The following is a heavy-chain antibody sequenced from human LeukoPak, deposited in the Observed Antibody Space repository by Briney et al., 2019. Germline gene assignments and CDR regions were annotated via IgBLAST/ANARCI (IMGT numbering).Heavy chain of an antibody. J-gene: IGHJ3*02. D-gene: IGHD3-3*01. V-gene: IGHV4-39*01. Sequence: SETLSLTCTVSGGTIRSDDYYWGWIRQPPGKGLEWIGSIYHNGDTYDRSSLNSRVTISIDTSKNQFSLMLTSVTAADTAVYSCARHRLEGDTFDIWGQGTMVTVS. CDR1: GGTIRSDDYY. CDR3: ARHRLEGDTFDI. CDR2: IYHNGDT.